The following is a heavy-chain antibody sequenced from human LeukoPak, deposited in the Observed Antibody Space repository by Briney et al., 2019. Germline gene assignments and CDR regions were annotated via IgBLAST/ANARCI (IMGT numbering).Heavy chain of an antibody. CDR3: ARDSAGDLWGYAFDI. V-gene: IGHV3-30*03. D-gene: IGHD7-27*01. Sequence: GGSLRLSCAASGFTFSSYGMHWVRQAPGKGLEWVAVISYDGSNKYYADSVKGRFTISRDNSKNTLYLQMNSLRAEDTAVYYCARDSAGDLWGYAFDIWGQGTMVTVSS. J-gene: IGHJ3*02. CDR2: ISYDGSNK. CDR1: GFTFSSYG.